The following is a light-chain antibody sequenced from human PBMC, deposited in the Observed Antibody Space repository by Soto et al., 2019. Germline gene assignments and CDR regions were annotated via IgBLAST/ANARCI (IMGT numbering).Light chain of an antibody. CDR3: CSYAGSYVV. V-gene: IGLV2-8*01. J-gene: IGLJ2*01. Sequence: QSALTQPPSASGSPGQSVTISCTGTSSDVGGYDYVSWHQQHPGKAPKVIIYEVSKRPSGVPDRFSGSKSGNTASLTVSGLQAEDEADYYCCSYAGSYVVFGGGTKVTVL. CDR2: EVS. CDR1: SSDVGGYDY.